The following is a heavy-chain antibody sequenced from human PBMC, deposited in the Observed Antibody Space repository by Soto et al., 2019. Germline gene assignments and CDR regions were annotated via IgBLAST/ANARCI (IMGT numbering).Heavy chain of an antibody. Sequence: PSDTLSLTCTVSGGSIISTNYYWGWIRQPPGKGLEWIGSVLYSGSSYYNPSLKSRLTISVDTSKNQFSLKLSSVTAADTAVYFCTRGGPPYMYRSFDYWGQGTLVTVSS. J-gene: IGHJ4*02. CDR3: TRGGPPYMYRSFDY. CDR2: VLYSGSS. CDR1: GGSIISTNYY. D-gene: IGHD2-8*02. V-gene: IGHV4-39*01.